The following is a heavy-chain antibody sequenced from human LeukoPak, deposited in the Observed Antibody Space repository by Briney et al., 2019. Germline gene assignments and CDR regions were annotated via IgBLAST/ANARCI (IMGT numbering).Heavy chain of an antibody. D-gene: IGHD1-26*01. CDR1: GFTFSSYS. J-gene: IGHJ4*02. V-gene: IGHV3-7*01. CDR2: INHNGSEK. Sequence: PGGSLRLSCAASGFTFSSYSMSWVRQAPGKGLEWVSNINHNGSEKYYADSVKGRFTISRDNAKNSLHLQMNSLRAEDTAVYYCARDGWRIVGATGSDGWGQGTLVTAS. CDR3: ARDGWRIVGATGSDG.